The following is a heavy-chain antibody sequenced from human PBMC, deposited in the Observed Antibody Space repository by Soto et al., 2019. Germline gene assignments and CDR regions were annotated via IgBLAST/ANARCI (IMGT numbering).Heavy chain of an antibody. CDR2: IKQDGSER. Sequence: EVQLVESGGGLVQPGGSLRLSCAASGFTFSNYWMSWVRQAPGKGLEWVANIKQDGSERNYVDSVKGRFTISRDNAKNSLYVQLNSLRAEDTAVYYCARAGSENVYWGQGTLVTVSS. CDR3: ARAGSENVY. V-gene: IGHV3-7*05. D-gene: IGHD3-10*01. J-gene: IGHJ4*02. CDR1: GFTFSNYW.